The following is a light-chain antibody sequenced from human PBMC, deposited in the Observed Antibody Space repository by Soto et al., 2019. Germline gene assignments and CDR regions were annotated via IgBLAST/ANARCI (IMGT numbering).Light chain of an antibody. J-gene: IGLJ2*01. CDR2: SNN. CDR1: SSNIGSNT. V-gene: IGLV1-44*01. CDR3: ATWDDSLNGVV. Sequence: QSVLTQPPSASETPGQRVTISCSGSSSNIGSNTVNWYQQLPGTAPKLLIFSNNQRPSGVPDRFSGSKSGTSASLAISGLQSEDEADYYCATWDDSLNGVVFGVGTKLTVL.